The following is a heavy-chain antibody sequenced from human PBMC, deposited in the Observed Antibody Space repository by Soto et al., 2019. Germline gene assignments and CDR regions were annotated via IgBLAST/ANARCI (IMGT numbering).Heavy chain of an antibody. D-gene: IGHD3-16*02. CDR2: IYYSGST. J-gene: IGHJ4*02. CDR1: GGSISRGDYY. CDR3: ARIPNYVWGSYRAYYFDY. Sequence: SETLSLTCTVSGGSISRGDYYWCWIRQPPGKGLEWIGYIYYSGSTYYNPSLKSRVTISVDTSKNQFSLKLSSVTAADTAVYYCARIPNYVWGSYRAYYFDYWGQGTLVPVSS. V-gene: IGHV4-30-4*01.